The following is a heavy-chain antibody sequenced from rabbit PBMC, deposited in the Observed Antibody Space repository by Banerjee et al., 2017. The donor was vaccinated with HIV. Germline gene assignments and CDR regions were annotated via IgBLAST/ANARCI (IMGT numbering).Heavy chain of an antibody. V-gene: IGHV1S45*01. D-gene: IGHD1-1*01. CDR1: GFTLSSYW. J-gene: IGHJ6*01. Sequence: QEQLEESGGDLVTLGGSLKLSCTASGFTLSSYWICWVRQAPGKGLEWIACIYAGSSGSTYYASWAKGRFTISKTSSTTVTLQMTSLTAADTATYFCARDRVYYYDPYYGMDLWGPGTLVTVS. CDR3: ARDRVYYYDPYYGMDL. CDR2: IYAGSSGST.